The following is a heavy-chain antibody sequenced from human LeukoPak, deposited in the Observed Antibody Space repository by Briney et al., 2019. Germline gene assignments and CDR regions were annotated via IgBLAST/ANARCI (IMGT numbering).Heavy chain of an antibody. V-gene: IGHV4-59*08. Sequence: SETLSLTCTVSGGSTSSYYWSWIRQPPGKGLEWIGYIYYSGSTNYNPSLKSRVTISVDTSKNQFSLKLSSVTAADTAVYYCARSPYFGEFHNYYYYYGMDVWGQGTTVTVSS. CDR1: GGSTSSYY. J-gene: IGHJ6*02. CDR3: ARSPYFGEFHNYYYYYGMDV. CDR2: IYYSGST. D-gene: IGHD3-10*01.